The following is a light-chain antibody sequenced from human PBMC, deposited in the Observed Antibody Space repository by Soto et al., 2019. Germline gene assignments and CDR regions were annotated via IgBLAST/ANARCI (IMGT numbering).Light chain of an antibody. V-gene: IGLV2-11*01. J-gene: IGLJ3*02. Sequence: QSALTQPRSVSGSPGQSVTISCTGTTSDVGGYNYVSWYQQHPGKAPKVMIYDVSKRPSGVPDRFSGSKSGNTASLTISGLQAEDEADYYCCSYAGLYTWLFGGGTKVTVL. CDR3: CSYAGLYTWL. CDR2: DVS. CDR1: TSDVGGYNY.